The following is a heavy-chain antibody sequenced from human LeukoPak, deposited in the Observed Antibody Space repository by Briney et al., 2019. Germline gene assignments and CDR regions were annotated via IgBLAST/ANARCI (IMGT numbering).Heavy chain of an antibody. D-gene: IGHD6-19*01. CDR2: ISGSGGST. Sequence: PGGSLRLSCASSGFSFSSYAMNWVRQAPGKGLEWVSAISGSGGSTSYAASVKARFTISRGNSKNTLFLQMNSLRAEDTAVYYCAKDAERVAVTGHLDYWGQGTLVTVSS. CDR3: AKDAERVAVTGHLDY. V-gene: IGHV3-23*01. J-gene: IGHJ4*02. CDR1: GFSFSSYA.